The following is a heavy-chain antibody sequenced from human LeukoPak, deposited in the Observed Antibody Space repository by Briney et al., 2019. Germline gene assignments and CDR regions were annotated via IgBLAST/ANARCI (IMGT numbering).Heavy chain of an antibody. Sequence: GEALKISCKGSGYRFTSYWIGWVRPMPGKGLEWMGIIYPGDSDTRYSPSFQGQVTISADKSISTAYLQWSSLKASDTAMYYCARRPMYSSGGMDVWGKGTTVTVSS. D-gene: IGHD6-19*01. J-gene: IGHJ6*04. CDR3: ARRPMYSSGGMDV. V-gene: IGHV5-51*01. CDR1: GYRFTSYW. CDR2: IYPGDSDT.